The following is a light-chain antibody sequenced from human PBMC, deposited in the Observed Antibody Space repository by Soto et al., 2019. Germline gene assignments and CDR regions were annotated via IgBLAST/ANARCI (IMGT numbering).Light chain of an antibody. Sequence: QSALTQPASVSGSPGQSITISCTGTSSDVGAYNHVSWYQHHPGKAPKLMIFEVSSRPSGVSYRFSGSKSGNTASLTISGHQAEDEADYYCCSYTSTSTRVFGTGTKVTVL. CDR1: SSDVGAYNH. V-gene: IGLV2-14*01. J-gene: IGLJ1*01. CDR2: EVS. CDR3: CSYTSTSTRV.